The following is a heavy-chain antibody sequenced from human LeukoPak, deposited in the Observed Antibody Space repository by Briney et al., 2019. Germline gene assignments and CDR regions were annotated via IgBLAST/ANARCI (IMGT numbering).Heavy chain of an antibody. V-gene: IGHV3-30*18. D-gene: IGHD3-22*01. Sequence: GRSLRLSCAASGFSFITYGMHWVRQAPGKGLEWVAVISYDGSNKYYADSVKGRFTISRDNAKNRLHLQMNSLRAEDTAVYYCAKDYRGYYDSSAWDYWGQGTLVTVSS. CDR3: AKDYRGYYDSSAWDY. CDR2: ISYDGSNK. CDR1: GFSFITYG. J-gene: IGHJ4*02.